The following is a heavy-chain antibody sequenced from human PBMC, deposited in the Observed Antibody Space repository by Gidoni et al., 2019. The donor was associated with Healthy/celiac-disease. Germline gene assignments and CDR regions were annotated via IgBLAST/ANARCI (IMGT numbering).Heavy chain of an antibody. CDR3: ARLGVVVAATSYYYYYYGMDV. J-gene: IGHJ6*02. CDR1: GGSISSSSYY. CDR2: IYYSGST. Sequence: KPSETLSLTCTVSGGSISSSSYYWGWIRQPPGKGLEWIGSIYYSGSTYYNPSLKSRVTISVDTSKNQFSLKLSSVTAADTAVYYCARLGVVVAATSYYYYYYGMDVWGQGTTVTVSS. D-gene: IGHD2-15*01. V-gene: IGHV4-39*01.